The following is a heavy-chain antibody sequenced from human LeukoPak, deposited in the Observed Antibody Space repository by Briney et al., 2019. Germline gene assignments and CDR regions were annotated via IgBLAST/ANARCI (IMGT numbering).Heavy chain of an antibody. CDR3: ARDPPYYDILTGYLPLRFDP. D-gene: IGHD3-9*01. V-gene: IGHV1-2*02. CDR1: GYTFTGYY. J-gene: IGHJ5*02. Sequence: ASVKVSCKAFGYTFTGYYMHWVRQAPGQGLEWMGWINPNSGGTNYAQKFQGRVTMTRDTSISTAYMELSRLRSDDTAVYYCARDPPYYDILTGYLPLRFDPWGQGTPVTVSS. CDR2: INPNSGGT.